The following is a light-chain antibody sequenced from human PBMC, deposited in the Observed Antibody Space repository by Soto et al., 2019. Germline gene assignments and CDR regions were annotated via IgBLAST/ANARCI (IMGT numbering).Light chain of an antibody. CDR2: GAS. J-gene: IGKJ1*01. V-gene: IGKV3-20*01. Sequence: EIVLTQSPGTLSLSPGERATLSCRASQRVSSSYLAWYQQKPGQAPRRLIYGASSRATGIPDRFSVCGSGTDFTLTISRLEPEYFAVYYGQQYGSSRWTFGQGTNVEIK. CDR1: QRVSSSY. CDR3: QQYGSSRWT.